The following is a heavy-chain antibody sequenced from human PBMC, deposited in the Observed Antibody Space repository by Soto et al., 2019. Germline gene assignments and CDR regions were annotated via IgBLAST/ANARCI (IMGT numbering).Heavy chain of an antibody. CDR2: INPKSGGS. V-gene: IGHV1-2*04. CDR3: ARGHSTDCSNGVCSFFYNHEMDV. CDR1: GYSFSDYH. Sequence: XSVKGSCEASGYSFSDYHIHWVRQAPGQGLEWLGRINPKSGGSSSAQKFQGWVTMTRDTSISTAYMELTRLRSDDTAVYFCARGHSTDCSNGVCSFFYNHEMDVWGQGTTVTVSS. D-gene: IGHD2-8*01. J-gene: IGHJ6*02.